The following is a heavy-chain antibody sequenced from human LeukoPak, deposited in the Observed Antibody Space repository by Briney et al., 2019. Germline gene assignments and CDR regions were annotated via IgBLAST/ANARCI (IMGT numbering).Heavy chain of an antibody. Sequence: SQTLSLTCAISGDSISSNSAAWNWIRQSPSRGLEWLGRTYYRSKAYNDYAVSVKSRITINPDTSKNQFSLQLNSVTPEGTAVYYCAREIAAAGTLDYWGQGTLVTVSS. V-gene: IGHV6-1*01. D-gene: IGHD6-13*01. CDR2: TYYRSKAYN. CDR1: GDSISSNSAA. CDR3: AREIAAAGTLDY. J-gene: IGHJ4*02.